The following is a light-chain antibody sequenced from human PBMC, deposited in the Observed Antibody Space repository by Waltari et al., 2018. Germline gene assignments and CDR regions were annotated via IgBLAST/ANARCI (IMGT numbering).Light chain of an antibody. J-gene: IGLJ2*01. Sequence: QSALTQPPSASGSPGQSVTISCTGTSRDVGAYNYVSWYQQLPGKAPRLMTYEVTKRPPGVPARFSGSKSGNTASLTVSGLQAEDEAHYYCSSYAGNNVLFGGGTKLTVL. CDR3: SSYAGNNVL. CDR1: SRDVGAYNY. V-gene: IGLV2-8*01. CDR2: EVT.